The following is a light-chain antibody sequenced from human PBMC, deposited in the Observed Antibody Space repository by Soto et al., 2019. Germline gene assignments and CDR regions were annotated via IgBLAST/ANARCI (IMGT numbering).Light chain of an antibody. CDR3: QKYGKT. CDR1: QSVSSN. V-gene: IGKV3-20*01. J-gene: IGKJ1*01. Sequence: EILMTQSPATLSVSPGERATLSCRASQSVSSNLACYQQKPGQAPRLLIYVASSRATGIPDKFSGRGSGTDITLTISRLEPEDFAVYYCQKYGKTFGQGTKVDIK. CDR2: VAS.